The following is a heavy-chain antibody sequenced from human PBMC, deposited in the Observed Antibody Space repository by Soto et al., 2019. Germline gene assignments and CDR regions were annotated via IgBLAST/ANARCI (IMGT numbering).Heavy chain of an antibody. V-gene: IGHV3-66*01. J-gene: IGHJ5*02. D-gene: IGHD6-25*01. CDR3: ARLTSSGDWFDP. CDR2: IYSGGRT. CDR1: GFTVSTNY. Sequence: EVQLVESGGGLVQPGGSLRLSCAASGFTVSTNYMSWVRQAPGKGLEWVSIIYSGGRTYSADSVKGRFTISRDNSKNTVYLQMNILRAEDTAVYYCARLTSSGDWFDPWGPGTLVIVSS.